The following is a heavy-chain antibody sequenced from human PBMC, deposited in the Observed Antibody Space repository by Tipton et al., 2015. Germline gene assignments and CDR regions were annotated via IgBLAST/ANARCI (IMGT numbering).Heavy chain of an antibody. J-gene: IGHJ4*02. V-gene: IGHV4-61*01. CDR3: ARGDLYYYDSSGYYPYDY. D-gene: IGHD3-22*01. CDR1: GGSVSSGSYY. CDR2: IYYSGST. Sequence: TLSLTCTVSGGSVSSGSYYWSWIRQPPGKGLEWIGYIYYSGSTNYNPSLKSRVTISIDTSKNQFSLELTSVAAADTAVYYCARGDLYYYDSSGYYPYDYWGQGTLVTVSS.